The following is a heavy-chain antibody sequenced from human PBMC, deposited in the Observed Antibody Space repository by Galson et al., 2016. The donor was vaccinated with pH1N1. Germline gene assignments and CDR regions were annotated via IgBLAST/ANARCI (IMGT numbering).Heavy chain of an antibody. CDR1: GGTFSSYA. CDR2: IIGMFGTT. V-gene: IGHV1-69*05. J-gene: IGHJ6*02. Sequence: SVKVSCKASGGTFSSYAISWVRQAPGQGLEWVGGIIGMFGTTNYAQKFQGRVTITTDELTSTAYVELSSLRSDDTAVYYCARGPYYYYSGLDVWGQGTTVTVSS. CDR3: ARGPYYYYSGLDV.